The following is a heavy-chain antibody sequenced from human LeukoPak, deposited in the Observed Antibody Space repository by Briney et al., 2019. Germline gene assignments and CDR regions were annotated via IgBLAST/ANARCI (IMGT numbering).Heavy chain of an antibody. CDR3: TTAGNYRFDN. D-gene: IGHD1-7*01. Sequence: PGGSLRLSCAASGFTFSSYSMNWVRQAPGKGLEWVSYISGSSSTIYYADSVKGRFTISRDNAKNTLYLQMNSLRAEDTAVYYCTTAGNYRFDNWGQGTLVTVSS. J-gene: IGHJ4*02. V-gene: IGHV3-48*01. CDR2: ISGSSSTI. CDR1: GFTFSSYS.